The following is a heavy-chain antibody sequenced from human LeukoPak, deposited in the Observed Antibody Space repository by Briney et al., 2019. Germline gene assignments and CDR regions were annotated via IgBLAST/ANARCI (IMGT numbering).Heavy chain of an antibody. Sequence: GGSLRLSCAGSGFTFSSYSMTWVRQAPGKGLEWVSSISSSSYIYYADSVKGRFTISRDNAKNSLYLQMNSLRAEDTAVYYCARDFGYSYGDFDYWGQGTLVTVSS. CDR3: ARDFGYSYGDFDY. D-gene: IGHD5-18*01. V-gene: IGHV3-21*01. J-gene: IGHJ4*02. CDR1: GFTFSSYS. CDR2: ISSSSYI.